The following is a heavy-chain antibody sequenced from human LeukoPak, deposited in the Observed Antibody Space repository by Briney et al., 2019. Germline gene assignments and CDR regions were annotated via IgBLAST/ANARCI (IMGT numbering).Heavy chain of an antibody. D-gene: IGHD3-9*01. CDR3: AREGRGNILTGIIMSPIDS. Sequence: SETLSLTCTVSGGSISSTRYYWGWIRQPPGKGLEWIGNIYYSGNTYYNPSLKSRVTISVDTSKNQFSLNLTSVTAADTAIYSCAREGRGNILTGIIMSPIDSWGQGTLVTVSS. V-gene: IGHV4-39*07. J-gene: IGHJ4*02. CDR2: IYYSGNT. CDR1: GGSISSTRYY.